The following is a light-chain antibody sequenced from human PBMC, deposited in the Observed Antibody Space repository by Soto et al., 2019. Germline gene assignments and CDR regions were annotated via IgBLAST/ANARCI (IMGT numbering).Light chain of an antibody. J-gene: IGKJ4*01. CDR2: EAS. CDR3: QQHANWPLT. V-gene: IGKV2D-29*01. CDR1: QSLLHSDGKTY. Sequence: DIVMTQTPLSLSVTPGQPASISCKSSQSLLHSDGKTYLSWYLQKPGQPPQLLIYEASTRATGIPARFSGSGSGTDFTLTIISLGPEDFAVYYCQQHANWPLTFGGGTKVDI.